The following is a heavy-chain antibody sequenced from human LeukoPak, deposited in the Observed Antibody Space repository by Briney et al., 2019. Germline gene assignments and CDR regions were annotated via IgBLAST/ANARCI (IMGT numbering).Heavy chain of an antibody. D-gene: IGHD5-12*01. CDR2: ISGSAGEI. V-gene: IGHV3-23*01. J-gene: IGHJ5*02. CDR1: GFTFRSFA. CDR3: ASRHPDIASP. Sequence: GGSLRLSCAASGFTFRSFAMMWFRQAPGKGPEWVSSISGSAGEIYYADTVKGRFTISRDNSKDKLYLQMDSLRAEDTAVYYCASRHPDIASPWGQGTLVTVSS.